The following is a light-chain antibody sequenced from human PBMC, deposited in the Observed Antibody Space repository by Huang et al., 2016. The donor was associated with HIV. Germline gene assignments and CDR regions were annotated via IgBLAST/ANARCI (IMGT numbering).Light chain of an antibody. V-gene: IGKV1-39*01. J-gene: IGKJ1*01. CDR3: QQTYTGVT. CDR1: QSINTY. Sequence: DIQLTQSPSSLSASVGDRVTITGRASQSINTYLNWFQQKPGKGPKVLVSAASTLQSGVPSRFSGGGLGTHFTLTITSLQPEDFATYYCQQTYTGVTFGQGTKVEIK. CDR2: AAS.